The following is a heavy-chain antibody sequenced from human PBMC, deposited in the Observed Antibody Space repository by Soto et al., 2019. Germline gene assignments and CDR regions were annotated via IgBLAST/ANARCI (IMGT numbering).Heavy chain of an antibody. J-gene: IGHJ5*02. Sequence: SETLSLTCAVYGGSFSGYYWSWIRQPPGKGLEWIGEINHSGSTNYNPSLKSRVTISVDTSMNQFSLKLSSVTAADTAVYYCARGGIAARFDPWGQGTLVTVSS. CDR2: INHSGST. CDR3: ARGGIAARFDP. D-gene: IGHD6-6*01. CDR1: GGSFSGYY. V-gene: IGHV4-34*01.